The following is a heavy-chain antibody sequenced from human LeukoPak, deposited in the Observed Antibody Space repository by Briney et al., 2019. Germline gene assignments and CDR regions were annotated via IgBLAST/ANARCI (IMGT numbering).Heavy chain of an antibody. CDR3: ARGPPKPCSGGSCYFDP. V-gene: IGHV1-2*04. Sequence: ASVTVSFKASGYTFTGYYMHWVRQAPGQGLEWMGWINPNSGGTNYAQKFQGWVTITRDTSISTAYMELSRLRSDDTAVYYCARGPPKPCSGGSCYFDPWGQGTLVTVSS. J-gene: IGHJ5*02. D-gene: IGHD2-15*01. CDR1: GYTFTGYY. CDR2: INPNSGGT.